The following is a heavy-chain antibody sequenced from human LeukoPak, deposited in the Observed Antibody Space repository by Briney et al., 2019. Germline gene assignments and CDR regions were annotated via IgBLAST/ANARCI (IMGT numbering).Heavy chain of an antibody. CDR2: MNGDGSST. J-gene: IGHJ4*02. CDR3: ARVLVQGVARGIDY. V-gene: IGHV3-74*01. D-gene: IGHD3-10*01. Sequence: GGSLRLSCAASGFTFSNYWMHWVRQAPGKGLVWVSSMNGDGSSTNYADSVKGRFTISRDNAKNTLYLQMNSLRGEDTAVYYCARVLVQGVARGIDYWGQGNLVTVSS. CDR1: GFTFSNYW.